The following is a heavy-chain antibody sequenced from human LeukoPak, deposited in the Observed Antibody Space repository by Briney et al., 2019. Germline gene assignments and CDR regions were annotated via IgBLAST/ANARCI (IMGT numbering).Heavy chain of an antibody. V-gene: IGHV3-23*01. J-gene: IGHJ4*02. Sequence: GGSLRLSCAASGFTFTTYAMRWVRQAPGKGLEWVSGISDSGKSAYYADSVKGRFTISRDNSKNTLYMQINSLRVEDTAAYYCAALESSGWYFDYWGQGTLVTVSS. CDR1: GFTFTTYA. CDR3: AALESSGWYFDY. D-gene: IGHD6-19*01. CDR2: ISDSGKSA.